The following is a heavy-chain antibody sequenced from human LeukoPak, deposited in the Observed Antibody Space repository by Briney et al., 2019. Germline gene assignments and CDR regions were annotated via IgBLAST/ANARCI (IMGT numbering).Heavy chain of an antibody. D-gene: IGHD3-22*01. J-gene: IGHJ4*02. Sequence: PGGSLRLSCTTSGFTFSRYWMTWVRQAPGKGLEWVANIKEDGSRRNYVDSVKGRLTISRDNAKNSLYLQMNSPRAEDTAVYYCATPLDYYDSSGYHQGGDWGQGTLVTVSS. CDR3: ATPLDYYDSSGYHQGGD. CDR1: GFTFSRYW. V-gene: IGHV3-7*03. CDR2: IKEDGSRR.